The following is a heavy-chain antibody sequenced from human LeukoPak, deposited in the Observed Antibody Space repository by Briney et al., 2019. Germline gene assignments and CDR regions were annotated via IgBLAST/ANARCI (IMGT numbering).Heavy chain of an antibody. CDR1: GGSLSSSNNY. V-gene: IGHV4-39*07. Sequence: PSETLSLTCTVSGGSLSSSNNYWGWTRQPPGKGLEWFGSISYSGGTSYNPSLRSRVTISVDTSKNQFSLKLNSVTAADTAVYYCAGNYYDSSDPAYWGQGTLVTVSS. D-gene: IGHD3-22*01. CDR2: ISYSGGT. CDR3: AGNYYDSSDPAY. J-gene: IGHJ4*02.